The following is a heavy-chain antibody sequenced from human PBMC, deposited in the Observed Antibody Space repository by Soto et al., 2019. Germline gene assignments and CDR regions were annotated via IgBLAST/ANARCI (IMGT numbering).Heavy chain of an antibody. CDR3: ARDQYYYDSSGYWRVAFDS. Sequence: PSETLSLTCTLSASSLSSYYWSWPRQPPGQALEWTGYIYYSGSTTYNPSLKSRVTISVGTSKHQFSLKLSSVTAADTAVYYCARDQYYYDSSGYWRVAFDSLGQGKMVTVS. CDR1: ASSLSSYY. V-gene: IGHV4-59*01. CDR2: IYYSGST. D-gene: IGHD3-22*01. J-gene: IGHJ3*02.